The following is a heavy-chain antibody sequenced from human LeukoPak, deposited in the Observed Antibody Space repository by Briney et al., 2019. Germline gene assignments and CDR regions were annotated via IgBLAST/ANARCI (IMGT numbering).Heavy chain of an antibody. D-gene: IGHD2-21*01. V-gene: IGHV2-5*01. Sequence: SGPTLVEPTETLTLTCTFSGFSLSTSGVGVAWIRQPPGKALEWLAVVYWNDDKRYNPSLKTRLRITKDTSKNQVVLTMTYMDPTDTATYFCAHRVGDGASWDGGRYDYWGQGVLTTV. CDR3: AHRVGDGASWDGGRYDY. CDR2: VYWNDDK. J-gene: IGHJ4*02. CDR1: GFSLSTSGVG.